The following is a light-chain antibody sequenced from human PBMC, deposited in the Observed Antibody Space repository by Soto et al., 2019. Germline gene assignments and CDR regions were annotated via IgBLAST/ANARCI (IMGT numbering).Light chain of an antibody. CDR3: QKYSSVPV. CDR2: AAS. Sequence: DIQMTQSPPSLSASVGDRVTITCRASQGIRNFVAWYQQKPGKAPKLPIYAASTLQSGVPSRFSGSGSGTVCTLTINSLQPEDVATYSCQKYSSVPVFGPGTKVEIK. CDR1: QGIRNF. J-gene: IGKJ3*01. V-gene: IGKV1-27*01.